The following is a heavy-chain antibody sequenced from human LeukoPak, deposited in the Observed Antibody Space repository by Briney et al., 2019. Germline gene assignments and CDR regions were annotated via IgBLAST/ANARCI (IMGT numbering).Heavy chain of an antibody. D-gene: IGHD3-10*01. Sequence: PGGSLRLSCAASGFTFSSYSMNWVRQAPGKGLEWVSSISSSSSYIYYADSVKGRFTISRDNAKNSLYLQMNSLRAEDTAVYYCAREDGSGSTYYYYGMDVWGQGTTVTVSS. V-gene: IGHV3-21*01. J-gene: IGHJ6*02. CDR3: AREDGSGSTYYYYGMDV. CDR2: ISSSSSYI. CDR1: GFTFSSYS.